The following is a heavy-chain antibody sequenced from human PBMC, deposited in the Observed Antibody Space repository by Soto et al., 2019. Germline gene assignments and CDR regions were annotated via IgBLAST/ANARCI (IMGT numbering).Heavy chain of an antibody. J-gene: IGHJ6*02. Sequence: GGSLRLSCTVSGFLFNTYAMHWVRQAPGKGLEWVAVISYDARNTYYADSVKGRFTISRDNSKNALYLQMNSLRAEDTAVHHCARGDYDVYYGMDVWGQGTTVTVSS. CDR1: GFLFNTYA. CDR2: ISYDARNT. D-gene: IGHD4-17*01. CDR3: ARGDYDVYYGMDV. V-gene: IGHV3-30*04.